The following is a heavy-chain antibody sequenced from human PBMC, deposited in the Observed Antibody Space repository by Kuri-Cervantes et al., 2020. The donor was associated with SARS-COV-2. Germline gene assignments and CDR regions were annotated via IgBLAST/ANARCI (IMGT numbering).Heavy chain of an antibody. Sequence: SETLSLTCTVSGGSISSYYWSWIRQPPGKGLEWIGYIYYSGSTNYNPSLKSRVTISVDTSKTQFSLKVTSVTVADTAVYYCARGTSSWYFFDRWGRGSLVTVSS. J-gene: IGHJ4*02. CDR3: ARGTSSWYFFDR. CDR2: IYYSGST. D-gene: IGHD6-13*01. V-gene: IGHV4-59*12. CDR1: GGSISSYY.